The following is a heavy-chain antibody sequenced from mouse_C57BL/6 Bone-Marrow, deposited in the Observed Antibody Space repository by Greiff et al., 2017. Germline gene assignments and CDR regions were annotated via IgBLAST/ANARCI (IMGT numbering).Heavy chain of an antibody. CDR3: ASGGLRWFDY. J-gene: IGHJ3*01. D-gene: IGHD2-4*01. V-gene: IGHV1-39*01. Sequence: VQLQQPGAELVKPGASVKISCKASGYSFTDYNMNWVKQSNGKSLEWIGVINPNYGTTSSNQKFKGKATLTVDQSSSTAYMQLNSLTSEDSAVQYGASGGLRWFDYWGQGTLVTVSA. CDR1: GYSFTDYN. CDR2: INPNYGTT.